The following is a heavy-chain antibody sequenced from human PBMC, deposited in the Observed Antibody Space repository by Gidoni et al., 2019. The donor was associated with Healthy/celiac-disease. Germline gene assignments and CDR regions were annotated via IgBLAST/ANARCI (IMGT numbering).Heavy chain of an antibody. V-gene: IGHV3-30*02. Sequence: GRFTISRDNSKNTLYLQMNSLRAEDTAVYYCAKEGDGSGSYQVDYHYYYGMDVWGQGTTVTVSS. D-gene: IGHD3-10*01. J-gene: IGHJ6*02. CDR3: AKEGDGSGSYQVDYHYYYGMDV.